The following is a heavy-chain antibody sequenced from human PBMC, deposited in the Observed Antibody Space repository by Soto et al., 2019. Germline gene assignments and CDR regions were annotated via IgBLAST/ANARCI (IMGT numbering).Heavy chain of an antibody. V-gene: IGHV3-23*01. D-gene: IGHD4-17*01. Sequence: EVQLLVSGGGLVQPGGSLRLSCAASGFTFSNYAMSWVRQAPGKGLEWVSAINDRGTSTYHADSVKGRFTISRDNSKNTLYLQMNSLSVEDTSVNFCAKGSADGSPYDFDFWGQGTLATVFS. CDR1: GFTFSNYA. J-gene: IGHJ4*02. CDR3: AKGSADGSPYDFDF. CDR2: INDRGTST.